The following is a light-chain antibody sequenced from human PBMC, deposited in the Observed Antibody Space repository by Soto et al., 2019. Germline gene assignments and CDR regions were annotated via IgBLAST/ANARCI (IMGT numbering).Light chain of an antibody. J-gene: IGKJ1*01. CDR3: QQYNDWPLT. Sequence: EIVLTESPATLSVSPGERATLSCRASQSVSSNLAWYQQKPGQAPRLLIYGASTRATGIPARFSGSGSGTELTLTISSLQSEDFALYYCQQYNDWPLTFGQGTKVDIK. V-gene: IGKV3-15*01. CDR1: QSVSSN. CDR2: GAS.